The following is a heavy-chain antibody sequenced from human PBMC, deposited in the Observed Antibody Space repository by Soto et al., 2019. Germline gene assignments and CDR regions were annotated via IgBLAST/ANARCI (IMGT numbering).Heavy chain of an antibody. V-gene: IGHV3-74*01. CDR1: GFTFSSYW. CDR2: INSDGSST. Sequence: PGGSLRLSCAASGFTFSSYWMHGVRQAPGKGLVWVSRINSDGSSTSYADSVKGRFTISRDNAKNTLYLQMNSLRAEDTAVYYCAREHDYGDYVVAPRNWFDPWGQGTLVTVSS. J-gene: IGHJ5*02. D-gene: IGHD4-17*01. CDR3: AREHDYGDYVVAPRNWFDP.